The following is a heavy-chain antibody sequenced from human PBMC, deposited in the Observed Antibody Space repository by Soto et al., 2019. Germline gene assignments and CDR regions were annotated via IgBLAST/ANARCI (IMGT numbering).Heavy chain of an antibody. CDR1: GGTFSSYA. CDR3: ARPEGTGIAVAGTDYYYYCMDV. CDR2: IITIFGTA. D-gene: IGHD6-19*01. Sequence: QVQLVQSGAEVKKPGSSVNVSCKASGGTFSSYAISWVRQAPGQGLEWMGGIITIFGTANYAHKFQGRVTSTADQSTSTAYMELRSLRSEYTAVYYGARPEGTGIAVAGTDYYYYCMDVCGQGTTVTFSS. J-gene: IGHJ6*02. V-gene: IGHV1-69*01.